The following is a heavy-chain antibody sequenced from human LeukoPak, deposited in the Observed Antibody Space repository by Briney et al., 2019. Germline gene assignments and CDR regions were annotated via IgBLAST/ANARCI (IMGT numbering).Heavy chain of an antibody. CDR2: IHYGGST. Sequence: SETRSLTCSVSGTSISSSGYFWGWIRQPPGKGLQWIGSIHYGGSTFYNPSLKSRVTISQDTSKDQFSLKLTSVTAADTAVYYCAALDSSSGWFDPWGRGILVTVSS. CDR1: GTSISSSGYF. CDR3: AALDSSSGWFDP. D-gene: IGHD6-6*01. V-gene: IGHV4-39*01. J-gene: IGHJ5*02.